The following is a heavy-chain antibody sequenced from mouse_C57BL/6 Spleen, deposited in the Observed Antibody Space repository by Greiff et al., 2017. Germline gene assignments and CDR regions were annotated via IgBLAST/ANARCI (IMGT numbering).Heavy chain of an antibody. CDR2: IRLKSDNYAT. CDR1: GFTFSNYW. D-gene: IGHD4-1*01. CDR3: TGLGRGTWFAY. J-gene: IGHJ3*01. Sequence: EVQLVESGGGLVQPGGSMKLSCVASGFTFSNYWMNWVRQSPEKGLEWVAQIRLKSDNYATHYAESVKGRFTISRDDSKSRVYLQMNNLRAEDTGIYYCTGLGRGTWFAYWGQGTLVTVSA. V-gene: IGHV6-3*01.